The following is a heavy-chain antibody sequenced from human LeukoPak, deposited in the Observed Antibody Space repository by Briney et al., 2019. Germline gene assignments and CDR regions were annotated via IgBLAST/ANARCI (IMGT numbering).Heavy chain of an antibody. Sequence: GGSLRLSCAASGFTFSSYAMSWVRQAPGMGLEWVSAISGSGGSTYYADSVKGRFTISRDNSKNTLYLQMNSLRAEDTAVYYCAKAHRRWLVLDYWGQGTLVTVSS. CDR3: AKAHRRWLVLDY. J-gene: IGHJ4*02. V-gene: IGHV3-23*01. CDR2: ISGSGGST. CDR1: GFTFSSYA. D-gene: IGHD6-19*01.